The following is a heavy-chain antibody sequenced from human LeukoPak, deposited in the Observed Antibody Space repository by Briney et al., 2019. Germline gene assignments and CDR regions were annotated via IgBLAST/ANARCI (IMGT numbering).Heavy chain of an antibody. J-gene: IGHJ3*02. Sequence: SETPSLTCTVSGGSISSYYWSWIRQHPGKGLEWIGYIYYSGTTYYNPSLESRVTMSVDTFKNQFSLKLSYVTAADTAVYYCARYRDSGGRLAFDIWGQGTMATVSS. V-gene: IGHV4-59*06. D-gene: IGHD2-15*01. CDR2: IYYSGTT. CDR3: ARYRDSGGRLAFDI. CDR1: GGSISSYY.